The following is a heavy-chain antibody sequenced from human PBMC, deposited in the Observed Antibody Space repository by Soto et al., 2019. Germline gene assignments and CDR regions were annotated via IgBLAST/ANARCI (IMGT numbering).Heavy chain of an antibody. V-gene: IGHV1-69*01. J-gene: IGHJ6*02. D-gene: IGHD2-2*01. Sequence: QVQLVQSGAEVKKPGSSVKVSCKASGGTFSSYAISWVRQAPGQGLEWVGGIIPIFGTANYAQKFQGRVTITADESTSTAYMELSSLRSEDTAVYYCASGPALGSSTFPYYGMDVWGQGTTVTVSS. CDR1: GGTFSSYA. CDR3: ASGPALGSSTFPYYGMDV. CDR2: IIPIFGTA.